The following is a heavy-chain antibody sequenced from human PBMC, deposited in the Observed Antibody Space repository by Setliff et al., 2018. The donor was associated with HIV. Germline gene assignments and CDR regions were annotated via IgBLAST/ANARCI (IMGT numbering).Heavy chain of an antibody. V-gene: IGHV1-18*01. CDR3: ARVPYRSAWFSGGHDAFDI. J-gene: IGHJ3*02. Sequence: KVSCKASGYSFARYGLSWVRQAPGQGLEWMGWICGFNGNTKYAQSFQDRVAMTTETATSTAYMEMRSLRSDDTAVYFCARVPYRSAWFSGGHDAFDIWGQGTMVTVSS. CDR1: GYSFARYG. CDR2: ICGFNGNT. D-gene: IGHD6-19*01.